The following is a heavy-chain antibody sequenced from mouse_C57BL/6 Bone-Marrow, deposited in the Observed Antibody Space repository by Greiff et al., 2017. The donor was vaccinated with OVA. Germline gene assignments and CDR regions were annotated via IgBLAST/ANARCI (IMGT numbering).Heavy chain of an antibody. Sequence: DVQLVESGGGLVQPGGSLKLSCAASGFTFSDYYMYWVRQTPEKRLEWVAYISNGGGSTYYPDTVKGRFTISRDNAKNTRYLQMSRLKSEDTAMDYCARQGYYAMDYWGQGTSVTVSS. V-gene: IGHV5-12*01. CDR3: ARQGYYAMDY. CDR2: ISNGGGST. CDR1: GFTFSDYY. J-gene: IGHJ4*01.